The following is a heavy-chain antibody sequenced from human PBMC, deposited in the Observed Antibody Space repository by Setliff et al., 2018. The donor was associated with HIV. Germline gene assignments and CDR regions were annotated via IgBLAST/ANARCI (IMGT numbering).Heavy chain of an antibody. CDR2: MNPNSGNT. D-gene: IGHD2-21*01. J-gene: IGHJ3*02. CDR1: GYTFTSYD. Sequence: ASVKVSCKASGYTFTSYDINWVRQATGQGLEWMAWMNPNSGNTGYTQKFQGRVTITRNTSITTAYMELRRLKSEDTAVYYCATSTLGWSDDAFDIWGQGTMVTVSS. V-gene: IGHV1-8*03. CDR3: ATSTLGWSDDAFDI.